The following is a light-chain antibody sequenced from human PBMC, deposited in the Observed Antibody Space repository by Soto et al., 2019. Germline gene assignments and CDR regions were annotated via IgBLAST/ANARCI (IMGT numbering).Light chain of an antibody. CDR2: GAS. V-gene: IGKV3-20*01. Sequence: EIVLTQSPGTLPLSPGERATXSCRAIQSVSSSYLAWYQQKPGQAPRLLIYGASSRATGIPDRFSGSGSGTDFTLTISRLEPEDFAVYYCQQYGSSPRITFGQGTRLEI. J-gene: IGKJ5*01. CDR1: QSVSSSY. CDR3: QQYGSSPRIT.